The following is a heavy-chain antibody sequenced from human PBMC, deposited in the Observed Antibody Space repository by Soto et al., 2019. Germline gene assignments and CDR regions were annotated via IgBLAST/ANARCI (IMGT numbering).Heavy chain of an antibody. CDR3: ARHQRDDGCSKIDC. V-gene: IGHV5-51*01. Sequence: GESLKIPCQGSGYRFTSNWIGWVRQMPGKGLEWMWIINPTDSDIKYSPSFQGQVTVSADKSIGTAYVHWSSLQASHTAMYFWARHQRDDGCSKIDCWGQGTLVTVSP. D-gene: IGHD3-10*01. CDR2: INPTDSDI. CDR1: GYRFTSNW. J-gene: IGHJ4*02.